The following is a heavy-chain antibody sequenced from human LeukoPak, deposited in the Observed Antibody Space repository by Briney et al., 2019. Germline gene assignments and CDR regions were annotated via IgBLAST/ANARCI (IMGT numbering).Heavy chain of an antibody. CDR1: GFTFSSYW. CDR3: ASTYRKNYGDYVSYFDY. J-gene: IGHJ4*02. V-gene: IGHV3-7*01. D-gene: IGHD4-17*01. Sequence: GGSLRLSCAASGFTFSSYWMSWVRQAPGKGLEWVANIKQDGSEKYYVDSVKGRFTISRDNAKNSLYLQMNSLRAEDTAVYYCASTYRKNYGDYVSYFDYWGQGTLVTVSS. CDR2: IKQDGSEK.